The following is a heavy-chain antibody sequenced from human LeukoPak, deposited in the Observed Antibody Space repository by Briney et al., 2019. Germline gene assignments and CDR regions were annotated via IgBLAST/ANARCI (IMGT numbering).Heavy chain of an antibody. CDR3: ARVSLPSSYDY. Sequence: SETLSLTCAVYGGSFSGYYWSWIRQPAGKGLEWIGRIYTSGSTNYNPSLKSRVTISVDTSKNQFSLKLSSVTAADTAVYYCARVSLPSSYDYWGQGTLVTVSS. J-gene: IGHJ4*02. CDR2: IYTSGST. D-gene: IGHD2-2*01. CDR1: GGSFSGYY. V-gene: IGHV4-59*10.